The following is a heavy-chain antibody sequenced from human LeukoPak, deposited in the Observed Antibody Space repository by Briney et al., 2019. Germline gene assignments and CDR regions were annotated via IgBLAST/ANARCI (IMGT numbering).Heavy chain of an antibody. D-gene: IGHD3-22*01. CDR2: IYYSENT. CDR3: AGGNFYDSSGHPYHFHY. Sequence: SETLSLTCTVSGVSISSYYWSWIRQPPGKGVEWIGYIYYSENTNYNSSLKSRVTISEDTSKNQFSLNLTSVTAADTAVYYCAGGNFYDSSGHPYHFHYWGQGTLVTVPS. V-gene: IGHV4-59*01. CDR1: GVSISSYY. J-gene: IGHJ4*02.